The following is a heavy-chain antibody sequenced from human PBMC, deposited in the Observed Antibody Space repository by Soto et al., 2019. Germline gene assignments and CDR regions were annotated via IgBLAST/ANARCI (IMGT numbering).Heavy chain of an antibody. CDR3: ARHLYSGYDLRVFDY. Sequence: SETLSLTCTVSGGSISSYYWSWIRQPPGKGLEWIGYIYYSGSTNYNPSLKSRVTISVDTSKNQFSLKLSSVTAADTAVYYCARHLYSGYDLRVFDYWGQGTLVTVS. CDR2: IYYSGST. V-gene: IGHV4-59*08. CDR1: GGSISSYY. D-gene: IGHD5-12*01. J-gene: IGHJ4*02.